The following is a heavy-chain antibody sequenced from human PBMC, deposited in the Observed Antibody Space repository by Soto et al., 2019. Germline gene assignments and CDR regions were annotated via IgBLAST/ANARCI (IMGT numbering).Heavy chain of an antibody. D-gene: IGHD3-9*01. J-gene: IGHJ4*02. CDR1: GFSFTSHA. Sequence: GGSLRLSCAASGFSFTSHAMSWVRQAPGKGLEWVSGISGSGENQYYADSVKGRFTISRDNSKNTLFLQMNSLRGEDTALYYCAKDMGLVIGFFASWGQGTLVTVSS. CDR3: AKDMGLVIGFFAS. CDR2: ISGSGENQ. V-gene: IGHV3-23*01.